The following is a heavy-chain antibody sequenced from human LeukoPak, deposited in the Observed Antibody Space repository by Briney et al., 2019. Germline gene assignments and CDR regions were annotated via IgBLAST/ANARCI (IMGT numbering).Heavy chain of an antibody. D-gene: IGHD3-3*01. V-gene: IGHV4-39*01. Sequence: SETLSLTCTVSGGSISSSSYYWGWIRQPPGKGLEWIGSIYYSGSTYYNPSLESRVTISVDTSKNQFSLKLSSVTAADTAVYYCARHATTLRFLGSMDVWGKGTTVTVSS. CDR1: GGSISSSSYY. CDR3: ARHATTLRFLGSMDV. CDR2: IYYSGST. J-gene: IGHJ6*04.